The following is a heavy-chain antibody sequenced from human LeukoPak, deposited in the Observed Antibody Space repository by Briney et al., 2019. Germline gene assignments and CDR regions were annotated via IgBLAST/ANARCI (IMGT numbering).Heavy chain of an antibody. J-gene: IGHJ5*01. D-gene: IGHD2-15*01. V-gene: IGHV4-38-2*01. Sequence: PSETLSLTCAVSGSSISDNYYWGWIRQPPGKGLEWIGSIYHSGSTFYNNLSLNSRVTISVDTSKNQFSLNLRSVTAADTAVYYCARHRGGAIAVVLAADTWFDSWGQGTLVTVSS. CDR1: GSSISDNYY. CDR2: IYHSGSTF. CDR3: ARHRGGAIAVVLAADTWFDS.